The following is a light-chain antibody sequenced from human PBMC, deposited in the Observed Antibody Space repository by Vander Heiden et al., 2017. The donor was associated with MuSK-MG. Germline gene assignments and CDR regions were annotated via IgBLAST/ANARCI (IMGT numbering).Light chain of an antibody. J-gene: IGKJ2*01. Sequence: DIQMTQSPSTLSTSVGDRVTITCRASQSISEWLAWYQQKPGKVPKLLIYKASRLEGGVPSRFSGSGSGTEFTLTISSVQPDDSATYYCHHYDSYPYTFDQGTKLEIK. CDR3: HHYDSYPYT. V-gene: IGKV1-5*03. CDR1: QSISEW. CDR2: KAS.